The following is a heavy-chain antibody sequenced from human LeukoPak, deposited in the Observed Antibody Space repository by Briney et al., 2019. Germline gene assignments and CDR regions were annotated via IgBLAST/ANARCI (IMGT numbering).Heavy chain of an antibody. CDR1: GGSISSYY. D-gene: IGHD6-19*01. V-gene: IGHV4-59*08. J-gene: IGHJ4*02. CDR2: IYYSGST. CDR3: ARHGGGWSFDY. Sequence: SETLSLTCTVSGGSISSYYWSWIRQPPGKGLEWVGYIYYSGSTDYNPSLKSRVTMSVDTSKNLFSLMLSSVTAADTAVYFCARHGGGWSFDYWGQGTLVTVSS.